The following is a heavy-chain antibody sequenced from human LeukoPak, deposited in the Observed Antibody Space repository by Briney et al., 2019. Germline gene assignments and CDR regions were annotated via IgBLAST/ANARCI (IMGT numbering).Heavy chain of an antibody. V-gene: IGHV4-59*01. CDR1: GGSISSYY. D-gene: IGHD3-22*01. CDR3: ASFPTYYYDSSGYYRHLAGGFDP. CDR2: IYYSGST. J-gene: IGHJ5*02. Sequence: PSETLSLTCTVSGGSISSYYWSWLRQPPGKGLEWIGYIYYSGSTNYNPSLKSRVTISVDTSKNQFSLKLSSVTAADTAVYYCASFPTYYYDSSGYYRHLAGGFDPWGQGTLVTVSS.